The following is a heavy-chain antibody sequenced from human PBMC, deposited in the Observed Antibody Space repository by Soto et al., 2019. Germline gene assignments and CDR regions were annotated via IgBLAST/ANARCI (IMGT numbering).Heavy chain of an antibody. V-gene: IGHV3-33*01. D-gene: IGHD2-21*02. CDR3: ARDVMVTAMVMWYFDL. CDR2: IWYDGSNK. Sequence: QVQLVESGGGVVQPGRSVRLSCAASGFTFSSYGMHWVRQAPGKGLEWVAVIWYDGSNKYYADSVKGRFTISRDNSKNTLYLQMNSLRAEDTAVYYCARDVMVTAMVMWYFDLWGRGTLVTVSS. J-gene: IGHJ2*01. CDR1: GFTFSSYG.